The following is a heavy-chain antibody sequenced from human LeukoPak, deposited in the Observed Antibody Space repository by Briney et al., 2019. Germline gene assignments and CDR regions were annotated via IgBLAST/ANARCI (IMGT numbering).Heavy chain of an antibody. V-gene: IGHV4-61*02. Sequence: PSETLSLTCTVSGGSISSGSYYWSWIRQPAGKGLEWIGRIYTSGSTNYNPSLKSRVTISIDTSKNQFSLKLSSVTAADTAVYYCAKTKPGLFDPWGQGTLVTVSS. D-gene: IGHD1-7*01. CDR2: IYTSGST. CDR3: AKTKPGLFDP. CDR1: GGSISSGSYY. J-gene: IGHJ5*02.